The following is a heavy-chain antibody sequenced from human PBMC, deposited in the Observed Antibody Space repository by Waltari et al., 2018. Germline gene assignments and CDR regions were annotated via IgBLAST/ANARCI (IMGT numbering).Heavy chain of an antibody. CDR2: IIPIFGTA. Sequence: QVQLVQSGAEVNEPGYSVKVLCKASGGNLSSDATSWLQQAPGQGLEWMGGIIPIFGTANYAQKFQGRVTITADESTSTAYMELSSLRSEDTAVYYCAIDSSGYYWGRYWGQGTLVTVSS. J-gene: IGHJ4*02. D-gene: IGHD3-22*01. CDR3: AIDSSGYYWGRY. V-gene: IGHV1-69*12. CDR1: GGNLSSDA.